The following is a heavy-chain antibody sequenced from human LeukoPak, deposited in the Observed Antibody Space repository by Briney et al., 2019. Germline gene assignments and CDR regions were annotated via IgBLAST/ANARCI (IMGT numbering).Heavy chain of an antibody. CDR2: IYYSGST. J-gene: IGHJ4*02. CDR1: GGSINSYY. D-gene: IGHD3-10*01. V-gene: IGHV4-59*01. Sequence: PSETLSLTCTVSGGSINSYYWTWIRQPPRKGLEWIGYIYYSGSTNYNPSLKSRVTISVDTSKNQFSLKLSSVTAADTAVYYCARGRENYYGSGSYGYWGQGILVTVSS. CDR3: ARGRENYYGSGSYGY.